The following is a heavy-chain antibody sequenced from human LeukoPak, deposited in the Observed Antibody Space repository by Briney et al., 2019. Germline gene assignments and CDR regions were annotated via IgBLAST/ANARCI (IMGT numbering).Heavy chain of an antibody. Sequence: LTGGSLRLSCAASGFTFSSYAMSWVRQAPGKGLEWVANIKQDGSEKYYMDSVKGRFTISRDNAKNSLYLQMNSLRAEDTAVYYCAREETTVTALDYWGQGTLVTVSS. D-gene: IGHD4-17*01. CDR2: IKQDGSEK. CDR3: AREETTVTALDY. CDR1: GFTFSSYA. J-gene: IGHJ4*02. V-gene: IGHV3-7*01.